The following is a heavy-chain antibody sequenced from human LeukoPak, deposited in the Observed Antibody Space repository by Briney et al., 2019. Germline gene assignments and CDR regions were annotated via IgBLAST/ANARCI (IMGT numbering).Heavy chain of an antibody. V-gene: IGHV3-23*01. J-gene: IGHJ4*02. Sequence: PGGSLRLSCAASGFTFSSYAMRWVRQAPGKGLEWVSAISGSGGSTYYADSVKGRFTISRDNSKNTLYLQMNSLRAEDTAVYYCAKVGTCTNGVCYRDTYYFDYWGQETLVTVSS. CDR2: ISGSGGST. D-gene: IGHD2-8*01. CDR1: GFTFSSYA. CDR3: AKVGTCTNGVCYRDTYYFDY.